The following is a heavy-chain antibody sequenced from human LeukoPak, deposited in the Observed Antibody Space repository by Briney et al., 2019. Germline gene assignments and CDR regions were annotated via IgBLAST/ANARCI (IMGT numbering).Heavy chain of an antibody. CDR1: GYTFTSYD. CDR3: ARDRLDYYYYGIDV. Sequence: ASVKVSCKASGYTFTSYDINWVRQATGQGLEWMGWMNPNSGNTGYAQKFQGRVTMTRNTSISTAYMELSSLRSEDTAVYYCARDRLDYYYYGIDVWGQGTTVTVSS. V-gene: IGHV1-8*01. J-gene: IGHJ6*02. CDR2: MNPNSGNT.